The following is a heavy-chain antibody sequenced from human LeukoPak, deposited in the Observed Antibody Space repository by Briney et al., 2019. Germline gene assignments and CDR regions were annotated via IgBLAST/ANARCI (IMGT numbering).Heavy chain of an antibody. D-gene: IGHD3-22*01. CDR3: AREADGMYYYDSSGCGNWFDP. V-gene: IGHV3-66*01. CDR2: IYSGGST. Sequence: PGGSLRLSCAASGFTVSSNYMSWVRQAPGKGLEWVSVIYSGGSTYYSDSVKGRFTISRDNSKNTLYLQMNSLRAEDTAVYYCAREADGMYYYDSSGCGNWFDPWGQGTLVTVSS. J-gene: IGHJ5*02. CDR1: GFTVSSNY.